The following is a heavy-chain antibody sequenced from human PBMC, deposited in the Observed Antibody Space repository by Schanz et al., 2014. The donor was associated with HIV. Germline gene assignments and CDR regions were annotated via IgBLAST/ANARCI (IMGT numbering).Heavy chain of an antibody. Sequence: QVQLVQSGAEVKKPGSSVMVSCKTSGYSFPSYDFNWVRQAPGQGLEWMGWMNPNSGNTDFAQKFQGRVTMTRNTSISTAYMELSSLISEDTAVYYCARMGVTIFGGGMDVWGQGTTVTVSS. CDR1: GYSFPSYD. J-gene: IGHJ6*02. CDR3: ARMGVTIFGGGMDV. CDR2: MNPNSGNT. V-gene: IGHV1-8*01. D-gene: IGHD3-3*01.